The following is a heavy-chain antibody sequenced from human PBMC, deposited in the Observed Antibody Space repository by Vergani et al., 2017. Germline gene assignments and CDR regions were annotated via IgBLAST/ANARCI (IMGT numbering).Heavy chain of an antibody. V-gene: IGHV4-4*07. CDR2: IYTSGST. CDR1: GGSISSYY. CDR3: ARDRRGSGGYSYYFDY. J-gene: IGHJ4*02. D-gene: IGHD3-22*01. Sequence: QVQLQESGPGLVKPSETLSLTCTVSGGSISSYYWSWIRQPAGTGLEWIGRIYTSGSTNYNPSLKSRVTMSVDTSKNQFSLKLSSVTAADTAVYYCARDRRGSGGYSYYFDYWGQGTLVTVSS.